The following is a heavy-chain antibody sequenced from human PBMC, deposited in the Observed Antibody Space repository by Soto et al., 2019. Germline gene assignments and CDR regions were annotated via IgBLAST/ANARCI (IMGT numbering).Heavy chain of an antibody. Sequence: ASVKVSCKVSGYTLTDLSMQWVRQAPGKGLEWMGGFDPEDGETIYAQKFQGRVTMTEDTATDTAYMELSSLRSEDTAVYYCATHRSGRFLEWLPEASLGYWGQGTLVTVSP. CDR3: ATHRSGRFLEWLPEASLGY. CDR1: GYTLTDLS. CDR2: FDPEDGET. D-gene: IGHD3-3*01. J-gene: IGHJ4*02. V-gene: IGHV1-24*01.